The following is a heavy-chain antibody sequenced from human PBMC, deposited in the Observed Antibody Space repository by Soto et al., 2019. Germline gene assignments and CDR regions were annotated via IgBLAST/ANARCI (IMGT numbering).Heavy chain of an antibody. D-gene: IGHD6-19*01. CDR2: IYPGDSDT. J-gene: IGHJ4*02. Sequence: PGVSLKISWKVSGYSFTNFWIGWVRQMPGKGLEWMGIIYPGDSDTRYSPSFQGQVTISADKSISTAFLQWSSLKASDTAMHYCARPGGWSYWGQGTLVTVSS. CDR3: ARPGGWSY. CDR1: GYSFTNFW. V-gene: IGHV5-51*01.